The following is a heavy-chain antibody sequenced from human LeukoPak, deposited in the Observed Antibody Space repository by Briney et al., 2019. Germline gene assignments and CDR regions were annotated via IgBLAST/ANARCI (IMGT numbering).Heavy chain of an antibody. CDR3: GRDPGVFGRIWYMDV. Sequence: SETLSLTCSVSGDSTIYNYWSWIRQPAGKGLEWIGRIFSDGKINYSPSLESRVTMSVDNAKNQFFLRLSSVTAADKPVFYWGRDPGVFGRIWYMDVWGPGAT. V-gene: IGHV4-4*07. CDR2: IFSDGKI. CDR1: GDSTIYNY. J-gene: IGHJ6*03. D-gene: IGHD3-3*01.